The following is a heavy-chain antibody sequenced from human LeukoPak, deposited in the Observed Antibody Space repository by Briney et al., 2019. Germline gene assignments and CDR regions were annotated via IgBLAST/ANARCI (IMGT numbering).Heavy chain of an antibody. V-gene: IGHV3-23*01. CDR2: ISGSGLST. D-gene: IGHD3-22*01. J-gene: IGHJ4*02. CDR1: GFTFSNFA. Sequence: QSGGSLRPSCVASGFTFSNFAISWVRQAPGKGLEWVSAISGSGLSTYYADSVKGRFTISRDNSKNTVYLQMNGLSAEDAAVYYCAKRGGLDSSGYYQPPEDYWGQGTLVTVSS. CDR3: AKRGGLDSSGYYQPPEDY.